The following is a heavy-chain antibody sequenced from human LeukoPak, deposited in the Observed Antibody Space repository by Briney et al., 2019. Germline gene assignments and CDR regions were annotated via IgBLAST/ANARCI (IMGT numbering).Heavy chain of an antibody. D-gene: IGHD6-19*01. V-gene: IGHV1-69*13. CDR2: IIPIFSTA. Sequence: SVKVSCKASGGTFISYAISWVRQAPGQGLEWMGGIIPIFSTANYAQKFQGRVTITADESTSTAYMELSSLRSEDTAVYYCARGAVAGYNWFDPWGQGTLVTVSS. CDR3: ARGAVAGYNWFDP. CDR1: GGTFISYA. J-gene: IGHJ5*02.